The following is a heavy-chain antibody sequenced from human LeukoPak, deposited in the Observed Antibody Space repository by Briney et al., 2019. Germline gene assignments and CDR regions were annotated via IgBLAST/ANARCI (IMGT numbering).Heavy chain of an antibody. Sequence: PGGSLRLSCAASGFTFSSYEMNWVRQAPGKGLEWVSYISSSGSTIYYADSVKGRSTIYRDNPKNSLYLQMNSLRDEDTYVYECARDSGNMGGTNNAFDIWGQGTMVTVSS. CDR1: GFTFSSYE. CDR3: ARDSGNMGGTNNAFDI. J-gene: IGHJ3*02. CDR2: ISSSGSTI. D-gene: IGHD3-10*01. V-gene: IGHV3-48*03.